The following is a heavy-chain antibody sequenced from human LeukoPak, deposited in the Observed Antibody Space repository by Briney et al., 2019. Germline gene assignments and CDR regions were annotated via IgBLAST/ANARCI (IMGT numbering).Heavy chain of an antibody. CDR3: AREIAARPDY. Sequence: SETLSLTCTVSVGSNSSGSYYWSWIRQPAGKGLEWIGRIYTSGSTNYNPSLKSRVTISVDTSKNQFSLKLSSVTAADTAVYYCAREIAARPDYWGQGTLVTVSS. CDR1: VGSNSSGSYY. CDR2: IYTSGST. J-gene: IGHJ4*02. V-gene: IGHV4-61*02. D-gene: IGHD6-6*01.